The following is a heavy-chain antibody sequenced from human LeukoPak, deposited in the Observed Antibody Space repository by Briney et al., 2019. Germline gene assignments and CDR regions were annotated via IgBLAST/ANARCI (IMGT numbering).Heavy chain of an antibody. CDR2: IYTSGST. D-gene: IGHD3-22*01. J-gene: IGHJ4*02. CDR1: GGSISSGSYY. V-gene: IGHV4-61*02. CDR3: ARERLYDSSGYYYLHYFDY. Sequence: SQTLSLTCTVSGGSISSGSYYWSWIRQPAGKGLEWIGRIYTSGSTNYNPSLKGRVTISVDTSKNQFSLKLSSVTAADTAVYYCARERLYDSSGYYYLHYFDYWGQGTLVTVSS.